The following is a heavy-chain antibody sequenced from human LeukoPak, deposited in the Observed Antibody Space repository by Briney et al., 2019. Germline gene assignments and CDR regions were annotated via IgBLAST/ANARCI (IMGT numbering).Heavy chain of an antibody. CDR2: ISGSGGAT. CDR1: GFTFSSYA. Sequence: GGSLRLSCAASGFTFSSYAMTWVRQASGKGLEWVSSISGSGGATHYADSVKGRFIISRDYSKNTLYVQMNSLRAEDTAVYFCAKEGRMGRDILTGYYDYWGQGTLVTVSS. D-gene: IGHD3-9*01. V-gene: IGHV3-23*01. CDR3: AKEGRMGRDILTGYYDY. J-gene: IGHJ4*02.